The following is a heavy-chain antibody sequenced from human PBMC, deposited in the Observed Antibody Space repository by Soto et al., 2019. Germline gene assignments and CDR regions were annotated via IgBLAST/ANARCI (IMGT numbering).Heavy chain of an antibody. D-gene: IGHD3-10*01. CDR2: INVNGGGP. Sequence: EVQLLESGGGLVQPGGSLRLSCAASGFTFGSYAMSWVRQTPGKGLEWVASINVNGGGPYYADSVKGRFTISRDDSKNTLNLQMNSLRAEDTAVYHCAKNYFFDNWGQGTLVTVSS. V-gene: IGHV3-23*01. J-gene: IGHJ4*02. CDR3: AKNYFFDN. CDR1: GFTFGSYA.